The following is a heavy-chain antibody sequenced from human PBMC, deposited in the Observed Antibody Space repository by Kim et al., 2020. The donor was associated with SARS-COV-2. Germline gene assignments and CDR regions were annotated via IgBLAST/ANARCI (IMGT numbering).Heavy chain of an antibody. D-gene: IGHD3-10*01. Sequence: SLRLSCAASGFTFDDYAMHWVRQAPGKGLEWVSGISWNSGSIGYADSVKGRFTISRDNAKNSLYLQMNSLRAEDTALYYCAKDMSSGSYRPNYYYYGMDVWGQGTTVTVSS. CDR3: AKDMSSGSYRPNYYYYGMDV. V-gene: IGHV3-9*01. CDR2: ISWNSGSI. J-gene: IGHJ6*02. CDR1: GFTFDDYA.